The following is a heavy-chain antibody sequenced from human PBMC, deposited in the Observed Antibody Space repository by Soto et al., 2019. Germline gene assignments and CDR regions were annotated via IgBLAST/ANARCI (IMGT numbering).Heavy chain of an antibody. Sequence: EVQLVESGGGLVQPGGSLRLSCAASGFTFSSYWMSWVRQAPGKGLEWVANIKQDGSEKYYVDSVKGRFTISRDNAKNSLYLQMNSLSAEDTAVYYCAYSSIPYSSSWYDYWGQGTLVTVSS. CDR2: IKQDGSEK. D-gene: IGHD6-13*01. CDR3: AYSSIPYSSSWYDY. V-gene: IGHV3-7*03. J-gene: IGHJ4*02. CDR1: GFTFSSYW.